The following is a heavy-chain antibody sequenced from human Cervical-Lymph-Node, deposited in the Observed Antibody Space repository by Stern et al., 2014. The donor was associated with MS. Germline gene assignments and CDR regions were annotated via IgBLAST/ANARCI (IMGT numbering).Heavy chain of an antibody. CDR2: INLSDGAT. CDR3: AREGADNDAFDV. V-gene: IGHV1-46*03. CDR1: GYTFIDYY. Sequence: QVQLVQSGAGVKKPGASVTVSCRTSGYTFIDYYIHWVRQAPGKGLEWMGIINLSDGATTYAQKFQGRVTMTRDTSTNTAYMQLGSLTSEDTAVFFCAREGADNDAFDVWGQGTMVTVSS. D-gene: IGHD1-26*01. J-gene: IGHJ3*01.